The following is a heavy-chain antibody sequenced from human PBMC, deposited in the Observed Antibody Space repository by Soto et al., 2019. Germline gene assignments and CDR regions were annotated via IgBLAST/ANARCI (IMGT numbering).Heavy chain of an antibody. CDR3: ARDLSSEGPLLDFDS. CDR2: ISGSGRGGGT. V-gene: IGHV3-23*01. J-gene: IGHJ4*02. Sequence: PGVSLRVSCATSGFTFTNYAMSWVRQAPEKGLEWVSAISGSGRGGGTYYADSVKGRFTISRDDSKNMVYLQMTSLRVEDTAIYYCARDLSSEGPLLDFDSWGQGTLVTVSS. CDR1: GFTFTNYA. D-gene: IGHD3-10*01.